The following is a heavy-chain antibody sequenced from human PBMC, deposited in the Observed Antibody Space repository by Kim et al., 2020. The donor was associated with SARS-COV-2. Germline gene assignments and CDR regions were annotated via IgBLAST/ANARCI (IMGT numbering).Heavy chain of an antibody. Sequence: GGSLRLSCTASGFTFGDYAMIWVRQAPGKGLEWVGFIRSKTYGGTTDYAASVKGRFTISRDDSKSIAYLEMNSLKTEDTAVYYCTRERMTGTTRGMDVWGQGTTVTVSS. CDR3: TRERMTGTTRGMDV. CDR2: IRSKTYGGTT. D-gene: IGHD1-7*01. V-gene: IGHV3-49*04. CDR1: GFTFGDYA. J-gene: IGHJ6*02.